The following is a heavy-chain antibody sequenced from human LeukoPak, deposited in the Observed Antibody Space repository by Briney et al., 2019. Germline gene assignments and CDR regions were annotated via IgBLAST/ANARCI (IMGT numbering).Heavy chain of an antibody. CDR1: GGSISSGGYY. CDR3: ARDFRGLEPESNWFDP. J-gene: IGHJ5*02. D-gene: IGHD1-1*01. Sequence: PSETLSLTCTVSGGSISSGGYYWSWIRQPPGKGLEWIGYIYHSGSIYYNPSLKSRVTISVDTSKNQFSLKLSSVTAADTAVYYCARDFRGLEPESNWFDPWGQGTLVTVSS. CDR2: IYHSGSI. V-gene: IGHV4-30-2*01.